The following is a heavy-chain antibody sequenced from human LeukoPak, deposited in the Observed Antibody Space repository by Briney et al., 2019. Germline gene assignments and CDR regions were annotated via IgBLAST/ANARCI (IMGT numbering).Heavy chain of an antibody. CDR3: AKSGGWSGSGRRGVDV. D-gene: IGHD3-10*01. CDR2: ISGSGDST. CDR1: GSTFSTSA. V-gene: IGHV3-23*01. J-gene: IGHJ6*02. Sequence: GGSLRLSCAASGSTFSTSAMSWVRQAPGKGLGWVSGISGSGDSTYYEESVKGHFTISKDNSNNTLYLQMNSMKAEDTALYYCAKSGGWSGSGRRGVDVWGQGTTATVSS.